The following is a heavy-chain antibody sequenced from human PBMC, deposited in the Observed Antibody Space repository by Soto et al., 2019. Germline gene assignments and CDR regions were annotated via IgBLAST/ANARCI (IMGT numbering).Heavy chain of an antibody. CDR1: GDSVSSNSAA. J-gene: IGHJ4*02. CDR2: TYYRSKWYN. D-gene: IGHD3-3*01. Sequence: SETLSLTCAISGDSVSSNSAAWNWIRQSPSRGLEWLGRTYYRSKWYNDYAVSVKSRITINPDTSKNQFSLKLSSVTAADTAVYYCARKGGYGFWSGYYRQGYYFDYWGQGTLVTVSS. CDR3: ARKGGYGFWSGYYRQGYYFDY. V-gene: IGHV6-1*01.